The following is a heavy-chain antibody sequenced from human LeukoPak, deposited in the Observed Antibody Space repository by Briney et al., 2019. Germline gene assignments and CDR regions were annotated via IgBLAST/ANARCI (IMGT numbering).Heavy chain of an antibody. D-gene: IGHD3-22*01. J-gene: IGHJ4*02. Sequence: GASVKVSCKASGYTFTGYYMHWVRQAPGQGLEWMGWINPNSGGTNYAQKFQGRVTMTRDTSISTAYMELSRLRSDDTAVYYCARTTYYYDSSGYPRYWGQGTLVTVSS. CDR3: ARTTYYYDSSGYPRY. V-gene: IGHV1-2*02. CDR2: INPNSGGT. CDR1: GYTFTGYY.